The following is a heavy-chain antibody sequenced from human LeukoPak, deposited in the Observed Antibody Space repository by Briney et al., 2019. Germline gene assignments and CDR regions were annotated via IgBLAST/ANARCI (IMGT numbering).Heavy chain of an antibody. CDR3: ARRGSSGIGGYYYGMDV. CDR2: IYPGDSDT. D-gene: IGHD1-26*01. V-gene: IGHV5-51*01. Sequence: PGESLKISCKGSGYSFTSYWIGWVRQTPGKGLEWMGIIYPGDSDTRYSPSFQGQVTISADKSISTAYLQWSSLKASDTAMYYCARRGSSGIGGYYYGMDVWGQGTTVTVSS. J-gene: IGHJ6*02. CDR1: GYSFTSYW.